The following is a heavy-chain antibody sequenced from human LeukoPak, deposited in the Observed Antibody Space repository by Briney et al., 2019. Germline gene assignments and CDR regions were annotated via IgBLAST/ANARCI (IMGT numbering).Heavy chain of an antibody. D-gene: IGHD5-18*01. CDR3: ARLRVRGYGYGPWEGPTWLDY. CDR2: FYYSGST. Sequence: PSETLSLTCVVSGASISPYYWSWVRQPPGKGLEWIGSFYYSGSTYYNPSLKSRVTISVDTSKNQFSLKLSSVTAADTAVYYCARLRVRGYGYGPWEGPTWLDYWGQGTLVIVSS. CDR1: GASISPYY. J-gene: IGHJ4*02. V-gene: IGHV4-59*12.